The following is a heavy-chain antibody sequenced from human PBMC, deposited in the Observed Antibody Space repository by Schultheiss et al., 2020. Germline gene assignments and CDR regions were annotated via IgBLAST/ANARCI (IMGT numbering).Heavy chain of an antibody. D-gene: IGHD1-1*01. J-gene: IGHJ5*02. V-gene: IGHV3-48*01. CDR1: GFTFSTYS. CDR2: IGRTGTPT. CDR3: ARNWTLMS. Sequence: GESLKISCAASGFTFSTYSMNWVRLAPGRGLEWVSSIGRTGTPTYYAASVEGRFTISRDNAEGSLYLQLNSLRVEDTAIYYCARNWTLMSWGQGTLVTVSS.